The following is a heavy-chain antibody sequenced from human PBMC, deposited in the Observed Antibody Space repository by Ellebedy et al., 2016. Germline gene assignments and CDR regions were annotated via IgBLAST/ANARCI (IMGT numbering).Heavy chain of an antibody. D-gene: IGHD3-3*01. Sequence: GGSLRLSXAASGFTFSSYAMSWVRQAPGKGLEWVSAISGSGGSTYYADSVKGRFTISRDNSKNTLYLQMNSLRAEDTAVYYCARDGSEWSRDYWGQGTLVTVSS. CDR2: ISGSGGST. CDR3: ARDGSEWSRDY. J-gene: IGHJ4*02. V-gene: IGHV3-23*01. CDR1: GFTFSSYA.